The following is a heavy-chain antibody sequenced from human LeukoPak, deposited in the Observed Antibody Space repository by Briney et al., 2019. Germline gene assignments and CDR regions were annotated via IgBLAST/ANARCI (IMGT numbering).Heavy chain of an antibody. CDR1: GFTFSHYG. D-gene: IGHD5-12*01. J-gene: IGHJ6*03. V-gene: IGHV3-33*06. Sequence: GGSLRLSCAASGFTFSHYGMHWVRQAPGKGLEWVGLIWSDGSNAYYADSVKGRFTISRDNSKKTLYLQMNSLRDEDTAVYYCAKESVATRYYYYYCMDVWGKGTTVTVSS. CDR3: AKESVATRYYYYYCMDV. CDR2: IWSDGSNA.